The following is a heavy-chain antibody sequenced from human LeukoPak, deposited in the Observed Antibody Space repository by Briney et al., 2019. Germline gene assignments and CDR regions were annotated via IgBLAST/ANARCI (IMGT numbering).Heavy chain of an antibody. J-gene: IGHJ4*02. Sequence: GGSLRLSCAAPGFTFSSYAMSWVRQAPGKGLEWVSAISGSGGSTYYADSVKGRFTISRDNSKNTLYLQMNSLRAEDTAVYYCARDHRYGGLFDYWGQGTLVTVSS. CDR2: ISGSGGST. CDR3: ARDHRYGGLFDY. CDR1: GFTFSSYA. D-gene: IGHD1-1*01. V-gene: IGHV3-23*01.